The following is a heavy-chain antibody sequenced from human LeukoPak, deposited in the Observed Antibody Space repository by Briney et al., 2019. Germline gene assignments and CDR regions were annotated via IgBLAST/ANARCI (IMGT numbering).Heavy chain of an antibody. V-gene: IGHV3-7*01. D-gene: IGHD5-24*01. CDR2: IKQDGSEK. CDR3: ARERDAYAGFDY. CDR1: AFTFSSYW. J-gene: IGHJ4*02. Sequence: GGTLRLSCAASAFTFSSYWMSWVRRAPGKGLEWVANIKQDGSEKYYVDSVKGRFTISRDNAKNSLYLQVNSLRAEDTAVYYCARERDAYAGFDYWGQGTLVTVSS.